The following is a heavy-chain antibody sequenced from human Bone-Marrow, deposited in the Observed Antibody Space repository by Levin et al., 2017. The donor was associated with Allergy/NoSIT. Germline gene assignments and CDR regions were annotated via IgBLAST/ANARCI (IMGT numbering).Heavy chain of an antibody. D-gene: IGHD3-3*01. V-gene: IGHV1-2*06. CDR2: INPNSGAS. CDR3: ARDSDYWSGYPNWYLDL. CDR1: GYSFTDYY. J-gene: IGHJ2*01. Sequence: ASVKVSCKASGYSFTDYYVHWVRQAPGQGLEWMGRINPNSGASIFALKFQGRVTMTRDSSISTAYMELNSLRSDDTAVYYCARDSDYWSGYPNWYLDLWGRGTLVTVSS.